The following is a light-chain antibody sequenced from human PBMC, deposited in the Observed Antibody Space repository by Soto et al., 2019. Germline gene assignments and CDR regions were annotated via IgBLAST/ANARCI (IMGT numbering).Light chain of an antibody. CDR1: SRDVGGNNY. Sequence: QSALTQPASVSVSPGQSITISCTGTSRDVGGNNYVSWYQQHPGIAPKLMIYDVSNRPSGVSHRFSASKSGNTASLTISGLQAQDEAEYFCSSYTSSSIMVFGGGTKLTVL. J-gene: IGLJ3*02. CDR2: DVS. CDR3: SSYTSSSIMV. V-gene: IGLV2-14*01.